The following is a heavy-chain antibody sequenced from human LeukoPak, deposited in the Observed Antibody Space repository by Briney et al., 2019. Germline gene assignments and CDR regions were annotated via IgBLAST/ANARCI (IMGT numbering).Heavy chain of an antibody. CDR1: GFTVSSNY. Sequence: GGSLRLSYAVSGFTVSSNYMSWVRQAPGKGLEWVSITYSGGSTYYADSVKGRFTISRDNFKNMLYLQMNNLRAEDTAVYYCARDGEWELLLDFWGQGTLVTVSS. V-gene: IGHV3-66*01. CDR2: TYSGGST. CDR3: ARDGEWELLLDF. D-gene: IGHD1-26*01. J-gene: IGHJ4*02.